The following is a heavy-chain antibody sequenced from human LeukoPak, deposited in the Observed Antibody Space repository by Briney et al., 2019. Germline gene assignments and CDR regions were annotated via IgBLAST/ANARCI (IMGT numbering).Heavy chain of an antibody. CDR3: TRDFYDILTGYYLYYYYYYMDV. CDR2: IRSKAYGGTT. Sequence: GGSLRLSCTASGFTFGDYAMSWVRQAPGKGLEWVGFIRSKAYGGTTEYAASVKDRFTISRDDSKSIAYLQMNSLKTEDTAVYYCTRDFYDILTGYYLYYYYYYMDVWGKGTTVTISS. J-gene: IGHJ6*03. D-gene: IGHD3-9*01. CDR1: GFTFGDYA. V-gene: IGHV3-49*04.